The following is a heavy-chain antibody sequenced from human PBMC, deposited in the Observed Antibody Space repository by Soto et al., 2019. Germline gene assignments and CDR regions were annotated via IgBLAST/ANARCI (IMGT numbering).Heavy chain of an antibody. V-gene: IGHV3-23*01. D-gene: IGHD3-10*01. J-gene: IGHJ4*02. CDR3: AKKVNSGPGSQYFDY. CDR1: VFTFISYS. Sequence: GWSLRLSCASSVFTFISYSMSWVRQAPGKGLEWVSGFRSSGDDGTTYYADSVKGRFTISRDNSKNTLFLQMDNLRAEDTAIYYCAKKVNSGPGSQYFDYWGQGTLVTVSS. CDR2: FRSSGDDGTT.